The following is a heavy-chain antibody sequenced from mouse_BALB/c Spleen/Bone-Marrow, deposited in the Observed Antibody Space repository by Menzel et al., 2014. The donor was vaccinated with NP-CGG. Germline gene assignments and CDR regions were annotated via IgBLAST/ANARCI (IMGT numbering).Heavy chain of an antibody. Sequence: EVKLQESGGGLVQPGGSLILSCAASGFDFSRYWMSWARQAPGKGQEWIGEINPGSTTINYTPSLKDKFIISRDNAKKTLFLQINEVRSEDTALYYCARLGYYGHFAYGGQGTTLTVSS. CDR2: INPGSTTI. D-gene: IGHD1-2*01. CDR3: ARLGYYGHFAY. CDR1: GFDFSRYW. J-gene: IGHJ2*01. V-gene: IGHV4-2*02.